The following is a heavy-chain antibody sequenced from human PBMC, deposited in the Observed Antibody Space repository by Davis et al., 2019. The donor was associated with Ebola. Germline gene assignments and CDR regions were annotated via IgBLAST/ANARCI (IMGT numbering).Heavy chain of an antibody. CDR1: GYSFTNYW. V-gene: IGHV5-51*01. CDR3: AKQASLYGSSDY. D-gene: IGHD3-22*01. Sequence: GESLKISCKCSGYSFTNYWIAWVRQMPGKGPEWVGIIYSGDSDTRYSPSFEGQVTISVDRSISTAYLQWSSLKASDTAMYYCAKQASLYGSSDYWGQGTLVTVSS. J-gene: IGHJ4*02. CDR2: IYSGDSDT.